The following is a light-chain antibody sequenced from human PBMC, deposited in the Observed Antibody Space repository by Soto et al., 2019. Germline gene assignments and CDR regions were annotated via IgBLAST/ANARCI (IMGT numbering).Light chain of an antibody. J-gene: IGLJ1*01. CDR1: SSDVGGYNY. CDR3: TSYTSIIPYV. V-gene: IGLV2-14*01. Sequence: QSALTQPASVSGSPGQSITISCTGTSSDVGGYNYASWYQQHPGKAPKLMIYDVSNRPSGVSNRFSGSKSGNTASLTISGLQAEDEADYYCTSYTSIIPYVFGTGTKVTVL. CDR2: DVS.